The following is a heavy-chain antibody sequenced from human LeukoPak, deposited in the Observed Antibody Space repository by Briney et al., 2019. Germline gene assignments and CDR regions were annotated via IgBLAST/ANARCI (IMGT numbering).Heavy chain of an antibody. CDR1: GYTFTNNG. J-gene: IGHJ4*02. V-gene: IGHV1-18*01. Sequence: VASVKVSCKASGYTFTNNGISWVRQAPGQGLEWMGWISTYNSNTNYAQKFQGRVTMTTDTPTSTAYMELRSLTSDDTAVYYCARVSSGYDDYWGQGTLVTVYS. CDR3: ARVSSGYDDY. CDR2: ISTYNSNT. D-gene: IGHD3-22*01.